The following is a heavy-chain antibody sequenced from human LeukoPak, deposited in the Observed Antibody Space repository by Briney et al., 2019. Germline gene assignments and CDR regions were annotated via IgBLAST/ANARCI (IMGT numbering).Heavy chain of an antibody. D-gene: IGHD2-2*01. CDR1: GGSISSYY. CDR2: ITRYGIT. J-gene: IGHJ2*01. Sequence: SETLSLTCTVSGGSISSYYWSWLRQPPEKGLEWIGEITRYGITQYNPSLKSRVTMSLDTSNNQFSLTLSSVTAADTAVYYCARLDQLIHGYWYFDVWGRGTLVAVSS. V-gene: IGHV4-34*01. CDR3: ARLDQLIHGYWYFDV.